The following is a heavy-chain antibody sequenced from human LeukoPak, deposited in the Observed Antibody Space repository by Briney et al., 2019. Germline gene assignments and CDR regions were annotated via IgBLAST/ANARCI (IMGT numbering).Heavy chain of an antibody. Sequence: GGSLRLSCAASGFTFSSYSMNWVRQAPGKGLEWVSYISSSSSTIYYADSVKGRFTISRDNAKTSLYLQMNSLRAEDTAVYYCARAPYYYGSGDYYYYMDVWGKGTTVTISS. V-gene: IGHV3-48*04. CDR3: ARAPYYYGSGDYYYYMDV. CDR1: GFTFSSYS. D-gene: IGHD3-10*01. J-gene: IGHJ6*03. CDR2: ISSSSSTI.